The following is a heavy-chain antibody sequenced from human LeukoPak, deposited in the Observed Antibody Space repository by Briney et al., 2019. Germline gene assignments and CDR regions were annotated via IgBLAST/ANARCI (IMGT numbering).Heavy chain of an antibody. CDR1: GYIFTNHY. CDR3: ARDNSIADRGWWFDP. J-gene: IGHJ5*02. CDR2: INPSGSST. V-gene: IGHV1-46*01. Sequence: ASVKVSCKASGYIFTNHYMHWVRQAPGQGLEWMRLINPSGSSTLYAEKFRGRIIMTRDMSTATDYMELSSLRSEDTAVYYCARDNSIADRGWWFDPWGQGTLVTVSS. D-gene: IGHD4-23*01.